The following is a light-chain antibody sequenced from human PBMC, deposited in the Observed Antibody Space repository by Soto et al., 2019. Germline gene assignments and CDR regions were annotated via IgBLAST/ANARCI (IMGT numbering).Light chain of an antibody. CDR1: SSDLGTYNY. J-gene: IGLJ1*01. Sequence: QSALTQPASVSGSPGQSITISCTGTSSDLGTYNYVSWYQQYPDKAPKLIIYDVSKRPSGVPDRFSGSKSGNTASLTVSGLQAEDEADYYCSSYAGSNNFGVFGTGTKVTVL. CDR3: SSYAGSNNFGV. CDR2: DVS. V-gene: IGLV2-8*01.